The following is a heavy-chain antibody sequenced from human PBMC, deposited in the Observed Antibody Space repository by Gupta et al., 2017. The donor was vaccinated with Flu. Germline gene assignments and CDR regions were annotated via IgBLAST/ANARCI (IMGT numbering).Heavy chain of an antibody. CDR1: GGSISNYH. V-gene: IGHV4-4*07. J-gene: IGHJ5*02. D-gene: IGHD3-22*01. Sequence: QVQLQESGPGLLKPSETLSLTCTVSGGSISNYHWSWTRQSAGKGLEWIGRIYASGTTHYSPSLESRVTMSVDTSKNQLSLKLTSVTAADTAVYYCARYFDSVPYNWLDPWGQGTLVTVSS. CDR2: IYASGTT. CDR3: ARYFDSVPYNWLDP.